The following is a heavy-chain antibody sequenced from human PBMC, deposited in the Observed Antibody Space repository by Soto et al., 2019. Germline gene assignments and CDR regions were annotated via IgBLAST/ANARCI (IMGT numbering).Heavy chain of an antibody. Sequence: QVQLVQSGAEVKKPGSSVKVSCKASGGTFSSYAISWVRQAPGQGLEWMGGIIPIFGTANYAQKFQGRVTITADESTSTAYMELRSLRSEDTAVYYCARDREGYYDSSGPPKLAYWGQGTLVTVSS. J-gene: IGHJ4*02. D-gene: IGHD3-22*01. CDR3: ARDREGYYDSSGPPKLAY. CDR2: IIPIFGTA. V-gene: IGHV1-69*12. CDR1: GGTFSSYA.